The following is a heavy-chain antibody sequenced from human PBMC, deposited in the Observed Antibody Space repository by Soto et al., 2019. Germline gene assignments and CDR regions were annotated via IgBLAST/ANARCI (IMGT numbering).Heavy chain of an antibody. Sequence: ASVKVSCKAPGGTFSTYAISWVRQAPGQGLEWMGGIIPMFGTANYAQRFQDRVTITADESTNTVYMELSSLRSEDTAVYFCASGIQLWLRRIYNGYSGWGQGTLVTVS. V-gene: IGHV1-69*13. CDR2: IIPMFGTA. J-gene: IGHJ4*02. D-gene: IGHD5-18*01. CDR1: GGTFSTYA. CDR3: ASGIQLWLRRIYNGYSG.